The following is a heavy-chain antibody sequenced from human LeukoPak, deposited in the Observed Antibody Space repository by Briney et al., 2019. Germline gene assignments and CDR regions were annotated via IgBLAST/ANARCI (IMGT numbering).Heavy chain of an antibody. D-gene: IGHD3-16*02. CDR3: ARDQHDHVWGSYRPYFDY. CDR1: GYTFTSYG. Sequence: ASVTVSCKASGYTFTSYGISWVRQAPGQGLEWMGSINTYNGNTKYVQNLQGRATMTTDTSTNTAYMELRSLRSDDTAVYYCARDQHDHVWGSYRPYFDYWGQGTLVTVSS. J-gene: IGHJ4*02. V-gene: IGHV1-18*01. CDR2: INTYNGNT.